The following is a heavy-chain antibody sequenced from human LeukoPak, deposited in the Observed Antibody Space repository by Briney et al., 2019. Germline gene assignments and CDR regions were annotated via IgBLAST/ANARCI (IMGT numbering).Heavy chain of an antibody. CDR1: GGSMNNYY. J-gene: IGHJ3*02. D-gene: IGHD1-26*01. CDR2: IHYTGIT. CDR3: ARILEGSGAAFDI. Sequence: PSETLSLTCIVSGGSMNNYYWRWIRQPPGKGLEWIAYIHYTGITNYNPFLKSRVTISLDTSKNQFSLKLNSVTAADTAFYYCARILEGSGAAFDIWGQGTMVTVSS. V-gene: IGHV4-59*01.